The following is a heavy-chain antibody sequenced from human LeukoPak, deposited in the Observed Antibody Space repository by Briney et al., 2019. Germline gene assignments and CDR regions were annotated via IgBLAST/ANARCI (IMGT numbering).Heavy chain of an antibody. V-gene: IGHV3-53*01. CDR3: ARGTNAYPSYFDY. J-gene: IGHJ4*02. CDR2: IYSGGTT. D-gene: IGHD2-8*01. CDR1: GFTFSTYW. Sequence: GGSLRLSCVASGFTFSTYWMSWVRQAPGKGLEWVSVIYSGGTTYYADSVKGRFTISRDNSKNTEYLQMNSLRAEDTAVYYCARGTNAYPSYFDYWGQGTLVTVSS.